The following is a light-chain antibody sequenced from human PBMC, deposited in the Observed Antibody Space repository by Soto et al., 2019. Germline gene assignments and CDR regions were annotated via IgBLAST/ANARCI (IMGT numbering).Light chain of an antibody. CDR1: SSDVGSYNL. J-gene: IGLJ3*02. CDR2: EDN. V-gene: IGLV2-23*01. Sequence: QSALTQPASVSGSPGQSITISCTGTSSDVGSYNLVSWYQQHPGKAPKLMIYEDNKRPSGVSNRFYGSKSGNTASLTISGLQAEDEAHYYCCSYAPISTVVFGGGTKLTVL. CDR3: CSYAPISTVV.